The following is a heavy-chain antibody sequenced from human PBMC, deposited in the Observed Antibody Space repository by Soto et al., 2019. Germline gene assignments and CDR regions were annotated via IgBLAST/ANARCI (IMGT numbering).Heavy chain of an antibody. CDR2: IYYSGST. Sequence: PSETLSLTCTVSGGSISSSIYYWGWIRQPPGKGLEWIGSIYYSGSTYYNPSLKSRVTISVDTSKNQFSLKLSSVTAADTAVYYCARHVPIQLWLRPDYYYYMDVWGKGTTVTVSS. CDR3: ARHVPIQLWLRPDYYYYMDV. CDR1: GGSISSSIYY. D-gene: IGHD5-18*01. V-gene: IGHV4-39*01. J-gene: IGHJ6*03.